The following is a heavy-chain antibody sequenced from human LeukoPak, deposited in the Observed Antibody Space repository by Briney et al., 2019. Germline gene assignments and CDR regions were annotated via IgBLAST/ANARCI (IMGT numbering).Heavy chain of an antibody. V-gene: IGHV1-18*01. CDR1: GYTFTSYG. D-gene: IGHD3-22*01. J-gene: IGHJ4*02. CDR2: ISAYNGNT. Sequence: ASVKVSCKASGYTFTSYGISWVRQAPGQGLEWMGWISAYNGNTTYAQKLQGRVTMTTDTSTSTAYMELRSLRSDDTAVYYCARLSSGYSHFDYWGQGPLVTVSS. CDR3: ARLSSGYSHFDY.